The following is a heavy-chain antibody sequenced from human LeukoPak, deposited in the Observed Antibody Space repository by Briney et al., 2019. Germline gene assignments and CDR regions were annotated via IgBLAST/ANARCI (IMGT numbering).Heavy chain of an antibody. V-gene: IGHV1-2*02. CDR2: INPNSGGT. Sequence: ASVKVSCKASEYTFTGYYMHWVRQAPGQGLEWMGWINPNSGGTNYAQKFQGRVTMTRDTSISTAYMELSRLKSDDTAVYYCAREARQWLVPDLRAFDIWGQGTMVTVSS. CDR3: AREARQWLVPDLRAFDI. CDR1: EYTFTGYY. D-gene: IGHD6-19*01. J-gene: IGHJ3*02.